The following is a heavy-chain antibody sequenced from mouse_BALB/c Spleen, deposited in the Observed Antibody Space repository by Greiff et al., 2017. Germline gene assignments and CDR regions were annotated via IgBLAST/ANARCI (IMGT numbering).Heavy chain of an antibody. J-gene: IGHJ2*01. CDR3: ARSGYYDYLDY. CDR1: GFTFSSFG. Sequence: EVQGVESGGGLVQPGGSRKLSCAASGFTFSSFGMHWVRQAPEKGLEWVAYISSGSSTIYYADTVKGRFTISRDNPKNTLFLQMTSLRSEDTAMYYCARSGYYDYLDYWGQGTTLTVSS. V-gene: IGHV5-17*02. CDR2: ISSGSSTI. D-gene: IGHD2-4*01.